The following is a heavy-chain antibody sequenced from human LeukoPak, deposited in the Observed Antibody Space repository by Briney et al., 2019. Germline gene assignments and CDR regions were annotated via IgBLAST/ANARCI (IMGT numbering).Heavy chain of an antibody. J-gene: IGHJ3*02. D-gene: IGHD3-22*01. CDR3: ARDPGNYYDSSGFNDAFDI. CDR1: GGSISSSNW. Sequence: SGTLSLTCAVSGGSISSSNWWSWVRQPPGKGLEWIGEIYHSGSTNYDPSLKSRVTISVDKSKNQFSLKLSSVTAADTAVYYCARDPGNYYDSSGFNDAFDIWGQGTMVTVSS. CDR2: IYHSGST. V-gene: IGHV4-4*02.